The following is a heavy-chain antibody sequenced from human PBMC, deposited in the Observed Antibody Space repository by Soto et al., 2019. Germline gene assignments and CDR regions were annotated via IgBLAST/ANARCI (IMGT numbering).Heavy chain of an antibody. CDR3: ARLRGDGYNSRFDY. V-gene: IGHV5-51*01. Sequence: PVESLKISCKGSGYIFTSYWIGWGLQVPGKGLEWMGIIYPGDSDTRYSPSFQGQVTISADKSISTAYLQWSSLKASDTAMYYCARLRGDGYNSRFDYWGQGTLVTVSS. CDR2: IYPGDSDT. J-gene: IGHJ4*02. CDR1: GYIFTSYW. D-gene: IGHD3-10*01.